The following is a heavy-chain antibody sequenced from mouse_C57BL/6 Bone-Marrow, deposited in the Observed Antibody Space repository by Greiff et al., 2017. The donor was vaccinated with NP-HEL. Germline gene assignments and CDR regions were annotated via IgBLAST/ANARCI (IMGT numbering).Heavy chain of an antibody. D-gene: IGHD2-4*01. V-gene: IGHV7-1*01. Sequence: EVKLVESGGGLVQSGRSLRLSCATSGFTFSDFYMEWGRQAPGEGPEWVAGRRNKAKDYTTEYSASVKGRFIVSRDTSQSILYLQMNALRAEDTAIYYCARDAPLRPFAYWGQGTLVTVSA. CDR3: ARDAPLRPFAY. CDR1: GFTFSDFY. CDR2: RRNKAKDYTT. J-gene: IGHJ3*01.